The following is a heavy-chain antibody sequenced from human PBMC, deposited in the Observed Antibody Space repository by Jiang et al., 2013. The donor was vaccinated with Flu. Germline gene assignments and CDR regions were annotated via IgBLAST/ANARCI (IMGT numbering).Heavy chain of an antibody. V-gene: IGHV1-18*01. CDR3: ARDHGDNSGWYWGL. Sequence: GAEVKKPGASVRVSCKTSGYNFTNYGLTWVRQAPGQGLQWLGWINASNGLAKYAQKFQGRLTMTTDTSTSTAYMELRSLRSDDSGFYYCARDHGDNSGWYWGLWGQGTLVSVST. CDR2: INASNGLA. CDR1: GYNFTNYG. J-gene: IGHJ4*02. D-gene: IGHD6-19*01.